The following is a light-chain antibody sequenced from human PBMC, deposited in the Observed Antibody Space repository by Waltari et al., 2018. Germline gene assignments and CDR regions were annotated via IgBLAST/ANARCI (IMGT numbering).Light chain of an antibody. CDR1: QSNGTS. CDR2: AGS. V-gene: IGKV3-15*01. CDR3: QQHVTLPLT. J-gene: IGKJ5*01. Sequence: ETVITQSPGTLSVSPGQSVTLSCRASQSNGTSLAWYQQRPGQSPRLLIYAGSVTAAGVPARFSGSGSGTEFTLTISSLQSEDFAVYYCQQHVTLPLTFGQGTRLEHK.